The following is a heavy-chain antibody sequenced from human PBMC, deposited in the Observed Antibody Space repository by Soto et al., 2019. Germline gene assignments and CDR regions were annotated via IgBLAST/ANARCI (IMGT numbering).Heavy chain of an antibody. V-gene: IGHV3-7*01. Sequence: GFLRLCCAASGFTVSSYWMIWVRQAPGKGLEWVSKIKQDGSERNYVXXVKGRFTXXRDNASNSLYRRINTXRCEDTAVYYCITDGPDGRAYWGQGTQVTVSS. CDR3: ITDGPDGRAY. J-gene: IGHJ4*02. CDR2: IKQDGSER. D-gene: IGHD2-8*01. CDR1: GFTVSSYW.